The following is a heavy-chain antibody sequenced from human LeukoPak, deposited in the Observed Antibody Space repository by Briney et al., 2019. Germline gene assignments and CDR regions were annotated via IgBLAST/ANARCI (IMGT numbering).Heavy chain of an antibody. J-gene: IGHJ4*02. CDR3: VKLPYSDTSAYYVDY. D-gene: IGHD3-22*01. CDR1: GFTFSTSA. CDR2: TSSNGGST. Sequence: GGSLRLSCSASGFTFSTSAIHWVRQAPGKVLEYVSATSSNGGSTYYAGSVKGRFTISRDNSKHTLSLQMSSLRPEDTAVYYCVKLPYSDTSAYYVDYWGQGTLVTVSS. V-gene: IGHV3-64D*06.